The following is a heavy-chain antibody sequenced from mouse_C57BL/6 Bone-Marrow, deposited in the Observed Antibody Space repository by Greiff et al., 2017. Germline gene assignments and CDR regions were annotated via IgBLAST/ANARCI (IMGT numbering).Heavy chain of an antibody. CDR3: ARYLFY. CDR1: GYAFSSSW. Sequence: VQLQQSGPELVKPGASVKISCKASGYAFSSSWMNWVKQRPGKGLEWIGRIYPGDGDTNYNGKFKGKATLTTDKSSSTAYMQLSSLTSEDSAVYFCARYLFYWGQGTTLTVSS. J-gene: IGHJ2*01. CDR2: IYPGDGDT. V-gene: IGHV1-82*01.